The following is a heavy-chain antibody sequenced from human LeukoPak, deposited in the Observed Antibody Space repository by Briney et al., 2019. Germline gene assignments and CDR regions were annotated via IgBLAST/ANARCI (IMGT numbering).Heavy chain of an antibody. J-gene: IGHJ6*02. CDR2: ISGSGGST. D-gene: IGHD3-3*01. CDR3: ATGTDYDFWSGYYIYYYGMDV. Sequence: GGSLRLSCAASGLTFSSYAMSWVRQAPGKGLEWVSAISGSGGSTYYADSVKGRFTISRDNSKNTLYLQMNSLRAEDTAVYYCATGTDYDFWSGYYIYYYGMDVWGQGTTVTVSS. V-gene: IGHV3-23*01. CDR1: GLTFSSYA.